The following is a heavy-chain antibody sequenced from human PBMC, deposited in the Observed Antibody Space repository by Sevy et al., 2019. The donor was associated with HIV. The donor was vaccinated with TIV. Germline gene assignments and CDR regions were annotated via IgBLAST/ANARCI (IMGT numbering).Heavy chain of an antibody. J-gene: IGHJ4*02. CDR1: GFTFSRYS. D-gene: IGHD6-19*01. CDR2: IGSTGPTI. V-gene: IGHV3-48*02. Sequence: GGSLRLSCVASGFTFSRYSMNWVRQAPGKGLEWVSNIGSTGPTIYFADSVKGRFTISRDNAKNSLYLQMNSLREEDTAVYYCARPGSGWFEFDSWGQGTLVTVSS. CDR3: ARPGSGWFEFDS.